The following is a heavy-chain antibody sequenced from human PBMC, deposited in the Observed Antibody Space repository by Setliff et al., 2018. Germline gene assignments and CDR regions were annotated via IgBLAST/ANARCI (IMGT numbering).Heavy chain of an antibody. CDR3: ATLREYYYDSSGLFGAFDI. D-gene: IGHD3-22*01. Sequence: PSETLSLTCTVSGGSISSSSYYWGWIRQPPGKGLEWIGSIYYSGSTYYNPSLKSRVTISVDTSKNQSSLKLSSVTAADTAVYYCATLREYYYDSSGLFGAFDIWGQGTMVTVSS. J-gene: IGHJ3*02. V-gene: IGHV4-39*01. CDR2: IYYSGST. CDR1: GGSISSSSYY.